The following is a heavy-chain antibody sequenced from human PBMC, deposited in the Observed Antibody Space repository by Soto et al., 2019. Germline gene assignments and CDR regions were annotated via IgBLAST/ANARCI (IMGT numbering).Heavy chain of an antibody. D-gene: IGHD6-19*01. CDR3: ASSLIAVAGTGRRAAYYFDS. Sequence: PGGSLRLSCGASGFTFSDYTMTWVRQAPGKGLEWVSSISSSATSIYYADSVKGRFTISRDNAKNSLYLQMNSLRAEDTAVYYCASSLIAVAGTGRRAAYYFDSWGQGTLVTVSS. J-gene: IGHJ4*02. V-gene: IGHV3-21*01. CDR1: GFTFSDYT. CDR2: ISSSATSI.